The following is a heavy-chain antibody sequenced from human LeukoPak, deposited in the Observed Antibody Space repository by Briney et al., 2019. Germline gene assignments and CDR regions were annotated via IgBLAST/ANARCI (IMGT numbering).Heavy chain of an antibody. D-gene: IGHD2-2*01. CDR2: IYHSGTT. CDR1: GYSISTGRY. Sequence: PSETLSLTCAVSGYSISTGRYWGWIRLPPGKGLEWIGSIYHSGTTYYNPSLKSRVTISVDTSKNQFSLKLRSVTAADTAVYYCARSLSTAGIDYWGQGTLVTVSS. V-gene: IGHV4-38-2*01. J-gene: IGHJ4*02. CDR3: ARSLSTAGIDY.